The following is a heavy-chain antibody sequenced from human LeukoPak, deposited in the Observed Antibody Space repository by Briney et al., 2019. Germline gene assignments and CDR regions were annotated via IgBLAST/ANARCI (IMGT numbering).Heavy chain of an antibody. J-gene: IGHJ5*02. CDR2: IYYSGST. CDR3: ARGPYCSSTSCYFFRDRGSRFDP. CDR1: GGSISSGGYY. Sequence: SETLSLTCTVSGGSISSGGYYWSWIRQHPGKGLEWIGDIYYSGSTYYNPSLKSRVTISVDTSKDQFSLKLSSVTAADTAVYYCARGPYCSSTSCYFFRDRGSRFDPWRQGTLVTVSS. V-gene: IGHV4-31*03. D-gene: IGHD2-2*01.